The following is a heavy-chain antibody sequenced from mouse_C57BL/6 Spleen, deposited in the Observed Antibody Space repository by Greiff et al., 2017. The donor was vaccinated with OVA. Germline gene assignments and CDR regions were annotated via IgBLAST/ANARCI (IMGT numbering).Heavy chain of an antibody. CDR2: IDPNSGGT. D-gene: IGHD2-5*01. CDR3: ARGYSNYVGYFDY. J-gene: IGHJ2*01. V-gene: IGHV1-72*01. CDR1: GYTFTSYW. Sequence: VQLQQSGAELVKPGASVKLSCEASGYTFTSYWMHWVKQRPGRGLEWIGRIDPNSGGTKYNEKFKSKATLTVDKPSSTAYMQLSSLTSEDSAVYYCARGYSNYVGYFDYWGQGTTLTVSS.